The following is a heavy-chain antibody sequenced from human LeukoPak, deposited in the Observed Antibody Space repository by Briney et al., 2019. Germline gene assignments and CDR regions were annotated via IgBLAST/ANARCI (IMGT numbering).Heavy chain of an antibody. Sequence: GGSLRLSCAASGFTFSSYEMNGVRQAPGKGLEWVSYISSSSSTIYYADSVKGRFTISRDNAKNSLYLQMNSLRAEDTAVYYCARDATYSGWYRFDYWGQGTLVTVSS. V-gene: IGHV3-48*03. J-gene: IGHJ4*02. CDR2: ISSSSSTI. D-gene: IGHD6-19*01. CDR1: GFTFSSYE. CDR3: ARDATYSGWYRFDY.